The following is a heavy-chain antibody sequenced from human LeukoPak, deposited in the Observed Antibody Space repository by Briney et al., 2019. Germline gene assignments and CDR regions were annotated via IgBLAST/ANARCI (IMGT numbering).Heavy chain of an antibody. D-gene: IGHD6-13*01. V-gene: IGHV4-59*08. CDR3: ARRPGIAAAGIAWFDP. CDR2: IYYSGST. Sequence: SETLSLTCTVSGGSISSYYWSWIRQPPGKGLEWIGYIYYSGSTNYNPSLKSRVTISVDMSKNQFSLKLSSVTAADTAVYYCARRPGIAAAGIAWFDPWGQGTLVTVSS. CDR1: GGSISSYY. J-gene: IGHJ5*02.